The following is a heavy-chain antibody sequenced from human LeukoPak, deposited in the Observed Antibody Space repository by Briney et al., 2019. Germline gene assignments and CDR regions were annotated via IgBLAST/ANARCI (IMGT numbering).Heavy chain of an antibody. V-gene: IGHV3-43*02. CDR2: ISGDGGST. CDR3: AKVQGGANYYDSSGYPYYFDY. D-gene: IGHD3-22*01. Sequence: GGSLRLSCAASGFTFDDYAMHWVRQAPGKGLEWVSLISGDGGSTYYADSVKGRFTISRDNSKNSRYLQMNSLRTEDTALYYCAKVQGGANYYDSSGYPYYFDYWGQGTLVTVSS. J-gene: IGHJ4*02. CDR1: GFTFDDYA.